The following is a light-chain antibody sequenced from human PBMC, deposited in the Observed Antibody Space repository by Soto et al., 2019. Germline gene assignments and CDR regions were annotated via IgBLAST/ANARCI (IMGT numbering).Light chain of an antibody. Sequence: EIVLTQSPGTPSLTPGERATLSCRAGQSVSSSYLAWYQQKPGQAPRLLIYGASSRATGIPDRFSGSGSGTDFTLTISRLEPEDFAVYYCQQYGSSPPLTFGGGTMA. CDR1: QSVSSSY. CDR3: QQYGSSPPLT. V-gene: IGKV3-20*01. CDR2: GAS. J-gene: IGKJ4*01.